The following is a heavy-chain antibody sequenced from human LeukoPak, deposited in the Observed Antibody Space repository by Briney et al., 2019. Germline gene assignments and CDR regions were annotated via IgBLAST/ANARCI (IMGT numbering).Heavy chain of an antibody. Sequence: PGGSLRLSCAASGFTFSNSAMHWVRQASGKGLEWVGRIRSKANNYATAYTASVKGRFTISRDDSKNMAYLQMNSLRAEDTAVYYCAPTSSLGGFGELLRWGQGTLVTVSS. CDR3: APTSSLGGFGELLR. V-gene: IGHV3-73*01. CDR2: IRSKANNYAT. CDR1: GFTFSNSA. J-gene: IGHJ4*02. D-gene: IGHD3-10*01.